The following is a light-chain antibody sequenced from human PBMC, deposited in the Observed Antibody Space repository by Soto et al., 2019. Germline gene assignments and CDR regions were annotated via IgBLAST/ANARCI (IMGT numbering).Light chain of an antibody. V-gene: IGKV1-33*01. Sequence: DIQMTQSPSSLSASVGDRITITCQASQDISTYLNWYQQKPGKAPKLLIYDASNLETGVPSRFSGSGSGTYFSFSISSLQPEDIATYYCQQFDNVPFTFGPGTKVDIK. J-gene: IGKJ3*01. CDR3: QQFDNVPFT. CDR1: QDISTY. CDR2: DAS.